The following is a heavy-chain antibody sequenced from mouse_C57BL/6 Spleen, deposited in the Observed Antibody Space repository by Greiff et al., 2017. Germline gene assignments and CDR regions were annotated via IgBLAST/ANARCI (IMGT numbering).Heavy chain of an antibody. CDR3: ARGVYYDYDGEFAY. CDR1: GFTFSDYY. V-gene: IGHV5-16*01. J-gene: IGHJ3*01. CDR2: INYDGSST. Sequence: EVKVEESEGGLVQPGSSMKLSCTASGFTFSDYYMAWVRQVPEKGLEWVANINYDGSSTYYLDSLKSRFIISRDNAKNILYLQMSSLKSEDTATYYCARGVYYDYDGEFAYWGQGTLVTVSA. D-gene: IGHD2-4*01.